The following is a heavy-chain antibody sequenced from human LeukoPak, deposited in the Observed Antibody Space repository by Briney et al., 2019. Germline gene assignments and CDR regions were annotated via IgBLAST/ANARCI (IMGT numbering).Heavy chain of an antibody. V-gene: IGHV4-59*01. J-gene: IGHJ4*02. CDR2: IYYSGST. Sequence: SETLSLTCTVSGGSISSYYRSWIRQPPGKGLEWIGYIYYSGSTNYNPSLKSRVTISVDTSKNQFSLKLSSVTAADTAVYYCARAFDGYNPYDFDYWGQGTLVTVSS. CDR3: ARAFDGYNPYDFDY. CDR1: GGSISSYY. D-gene: IGHD5-24*01.